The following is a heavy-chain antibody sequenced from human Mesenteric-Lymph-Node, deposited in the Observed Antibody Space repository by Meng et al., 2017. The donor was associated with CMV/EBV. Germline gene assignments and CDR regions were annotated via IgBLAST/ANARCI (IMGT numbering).Heavy chain of an antibody. J-gene: IGHJ4*02. CDR1: GYTFTGYY. CDR3: ARAPLYGSGSYGPYSL. V-gene: IGHV1-2*02. D-gene: IGHD3-10*01. Sequence: ASVKVSCKASGYTFTGYYMHWVRQAPGQGLEWMGWINPNSGGTNYAQKFQGRVTMTRNTSISTAYMELSSLRSEDTAVYYCARAPLYGSGSYGPYSLWGQGTLVTVSS. CDR2: INPNSGGT.